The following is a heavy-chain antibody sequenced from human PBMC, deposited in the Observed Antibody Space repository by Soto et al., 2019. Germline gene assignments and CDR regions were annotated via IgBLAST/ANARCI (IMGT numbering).Heavy chain of an antibody. CDR1: GFTFSSYS. CDR3: ARPRCSGYYYYYYGMDV. J-gene: IGHJ6*02. D-gene: IGHD2-15*01. CDR2: ISSSSSTI. Sequence: EVQLVESGGGLVQPGGSLRLSCAASGFTFSSYSMNWVRQAPGKGLEWVSYISSSSSTIYYADSVKGRFTISRDNAKNSLYLQMNSLRDEDTAVYYCARPRCSGYYYYYYGMDVWGQGTTVTVSS. V-gene: IGHV3-48*02.